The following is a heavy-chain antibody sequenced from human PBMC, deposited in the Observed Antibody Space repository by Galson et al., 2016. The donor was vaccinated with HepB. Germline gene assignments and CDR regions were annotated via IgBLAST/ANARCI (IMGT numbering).Heavy chain of an antibody. CDR1: GGSIASDTYY. V-gene: IGHV4-39*01. CDR2: IFHTGAT. D-gene: IGHD3-9*01. Sequence: ETLSLTCTVSGGSIASDTYYWGWIRQPPGKGLEWIGTIFHTGATYENPSPKTRVTLFVDKTKNEFSLGLSSVTAADTAVYFCERHVRYLDWRIFDSWGQGSLVIVSS. J-gene: IGHJ5*01. CDR3: ERHVRYLDWRIFDS.